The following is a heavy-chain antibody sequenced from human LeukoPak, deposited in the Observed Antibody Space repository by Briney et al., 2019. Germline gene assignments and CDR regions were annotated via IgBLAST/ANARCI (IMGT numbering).Heavy chain of an antibody. CDR2: ISSSSSYV. V-gene: IGHV3-21*01. CDR1: GCTFSSYS. D-gene: IGHD4-23*01. J-gene: IGHJ4*02. CDR3: ARDGGGNSFDY. Sequence: GGSLRLSCAASGCTFSSYSMNWVRQAPGKGLEWVSSISSSSSYVYYADSVKGRFTISRDNAKNSLYLQMNSLRAEDTAVYYCARDGGGNSFDYWGQGTLVTVSS.